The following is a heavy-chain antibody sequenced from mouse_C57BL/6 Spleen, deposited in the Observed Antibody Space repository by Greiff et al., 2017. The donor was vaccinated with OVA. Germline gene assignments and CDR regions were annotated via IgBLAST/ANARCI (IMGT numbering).Heavy chain of an antibody. CDR1: GFTFSDYG. V-gene: IGHV5-17*01. Sequence: EVKLVESGGGLVKPGGSLKLSCAASGFTFSDYGMHWVRQAPEKGLEWVAYISSGSSTIYYADTVKGRFTISRDNAKNTLFLQMTSLRSEDTAMYYCARDYYGSSYPYYYAMDYWGQGTSVTVSS. CDR3: ARDYYGSSYPYYYAMDY. CDR2: ISSGSSTI. D-gene: IGHD1-1*01. J-gene: IGHJ4*01.